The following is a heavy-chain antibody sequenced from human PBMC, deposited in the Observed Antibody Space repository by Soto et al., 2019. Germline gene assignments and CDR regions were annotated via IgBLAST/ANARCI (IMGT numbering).Heavy chain of an antibody. CDR2: IDGDGTST. Sequence: SGGSLRLSCAASGFTFSGYWMYWVRQSPGKGLVWVSRIDGDGTSTGYADSVKGRFTISRDNAKNTLYLQMNSLRAEDTAVYYCARELGRITMVDYYYYGMDVWGQGTTVTVSS. V-gene: IGHV3-74*01. J-gene: IGHJ6*02. CDR1: GFTFSGYW. CDR3: ARELGRITMVDYYYYGMDV. D-gene: IGHD3-10*01.